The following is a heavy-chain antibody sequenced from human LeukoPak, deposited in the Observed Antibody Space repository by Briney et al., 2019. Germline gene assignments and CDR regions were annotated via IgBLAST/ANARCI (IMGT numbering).Heavy chain of an antibody. CDR1: GFTFSDHY. CDR2: TRNKANSYIT. Sequence: PGGSLRLSFAASGFTFSDHYMDWVRQAPGKGLEWVGRTRNKANSYITEYAASVKGRFTISRDDSKNSLYLQMNSLKTEDTAVYYCARVPLDGQKAFDIWGQGTMVTVSS. J-gene: IGHJ3*02. V-gene: IGHV3-72*01. CDR3: ARVPLDGQKAFDI. D-gene: IGHD2-2*03.